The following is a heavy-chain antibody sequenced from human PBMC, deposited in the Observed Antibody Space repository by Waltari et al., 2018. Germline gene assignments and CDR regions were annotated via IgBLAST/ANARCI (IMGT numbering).Heavy chain of an antibody. CDR3: ARWQQWPVRAFDY. J-gene: IGHJ4*02. V-gene: IGHV3-53*01. D-gene: IGHD6-19*01. CDR2: IYSGGST. CDR1: GVIVSSHY. Sequence: EVQLVESGGGLIQPGGSLRLCCEAPGVIVSSHYRSWVRQAPGGGLEWVSLIYSGGSTYYADSVKGRFTISRDNSKNTLYLQMDSLSVEDTAVYYCARWQQWPVRAFDYWGQGTLVTVSS.